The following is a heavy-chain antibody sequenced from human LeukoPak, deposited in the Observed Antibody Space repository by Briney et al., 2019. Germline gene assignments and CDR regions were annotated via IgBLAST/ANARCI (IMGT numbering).Heavy chain of an antibody. CDR2: INNNGST. CDR1: GGSFSGYY. V-gene: IGHV4-34*01. J-gene: IGHJ4*02. CDR3: AREAYYYDSSGQNTLGY. D-gene: IGHD3-22*01. Sequence: SETLSLTCAVYGGSFSGYYWSWIRQPPGKGLEWVGEINNNGSTNYNPSLKSRVTMSVDTSKNQFSLKLISVTAADAAVYYCAREAYYYDSSGQNTLGYWGQGTLVTVSS.